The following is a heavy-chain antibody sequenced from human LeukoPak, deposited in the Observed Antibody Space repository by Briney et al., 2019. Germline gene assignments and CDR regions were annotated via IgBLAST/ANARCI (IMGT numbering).Heavy chain of an antibody. Sequence: ASVKVSCTASGYTFTSYDFNWVRQPTPQGLEWMGWMNPNSGNTGYAQKFHGRVTMTRNTSISTAYMELSSLRSEDTAVYYCARDRASAFDIWGQGTMVTVSS. V-gene: IGHV1-8*01. CDR3: ARDRASAFDI. J-gene: IGHJ3*02. CDR1: GYTFTSYD. CDR2: MNPNSGNT.